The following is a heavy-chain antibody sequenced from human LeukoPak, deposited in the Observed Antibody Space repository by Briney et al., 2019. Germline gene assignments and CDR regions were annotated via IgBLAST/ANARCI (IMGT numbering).Heavy chain of an antibody. D-gene: IGHD5-12*01. CDR2: ISYDGSNK. Sequence: PGGSLRLSCAASGFTFSSYGMHWVRQAPGKGLEWVAVISYDGSNKYYADSVKGRFTISRDNSKNTLYLQMNSLRAEDTAVCYCAKEVARWFTGGGADYWGQGTLVTVSS. V-gene: IGHV3-30*18. CDR3: AKEVARWFTGGGADY. CDR1: GFTFSSYG. J-gene: IGHJ4*02.